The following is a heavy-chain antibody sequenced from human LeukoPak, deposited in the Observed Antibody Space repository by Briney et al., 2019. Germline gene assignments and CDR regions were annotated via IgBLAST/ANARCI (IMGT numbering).Heavy chain of an antibody. CDR2: IIPIFGTA. CDR3: ARVGFSSGYYSVPFDY. J-gene: IGHJ4*02. CDR1: RGTFSSYA. D-gene: IGHD3-22*01. Sequence: SVKVSCKASRGTFSSYAISWVRQAPGQGLEWMGGIIPIFGTANYAQKFQGRVTITADESTSTAYMELSRPSANHTAVYYWARVGFSSGYYSVPFDYWGQGTLVTVSS. V-gene: IGHV1-69*01.